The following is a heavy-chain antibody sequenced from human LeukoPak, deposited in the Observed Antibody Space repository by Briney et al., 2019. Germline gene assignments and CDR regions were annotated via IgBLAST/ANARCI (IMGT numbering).Heavy chain of an antibody. Sequence: SQSLSLTCAVSGGSFTSFYWSWIRQPAGKGLEWIGRFFSSGNTNYNPSFKSRASISVDNSKNQFSLELTYVTAAGTAVYFWWIYSGIYGHDYWGQGALVSVSA. J-gene: IGHJ4*02. CDR2: FFSSGNT. D-gene: IGHD5-12*01. CDR3: WIYSGIYGHDY. CDR1: GGSFTSFY. V-gene: IGHV4-4*07.